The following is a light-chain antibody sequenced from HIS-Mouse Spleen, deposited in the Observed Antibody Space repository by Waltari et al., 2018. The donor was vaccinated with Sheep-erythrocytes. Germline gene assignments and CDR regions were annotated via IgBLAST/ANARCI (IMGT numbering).Light chain of an antibody. CDR3: MQALQTPRT. V-gene: IGKV2-28*01. CDR1: QSLLHSNGYNY. CDR2: LGS. J-gene: IGKJ1*01. Sequence: DIVMTQSPLSLPVTAGEPASISCRSSQSLLHSNGYNYLDWYLQKPGPSPQLLIYLGSNRASGVPDRFSGSGSGTDFTLKISRVEAEDVGVYYCMQALQTPRTFGQGTKVEIK.